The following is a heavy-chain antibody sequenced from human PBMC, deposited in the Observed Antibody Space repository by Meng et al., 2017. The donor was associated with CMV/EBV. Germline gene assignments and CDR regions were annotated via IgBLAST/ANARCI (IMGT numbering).Heavy chain of an antibody. CDR2: INSDGSST. J-gene: IGHJ5*02. CDR1: FRSYW. CDR3: ARDRGEDDFWSGYYNNWFDP. Sequence: FRSYWLALVRQAPGKGLVWVSRINSDGSSTSYAASVKGRFTISRDNAKNTLYLQMNSLRADDTAVYYCARDRGEDDFWSGYYNNWFDPWGQGTLVTVSS. V-gene: IGHV3-74*01. D-gene: IGHD3-3*01.